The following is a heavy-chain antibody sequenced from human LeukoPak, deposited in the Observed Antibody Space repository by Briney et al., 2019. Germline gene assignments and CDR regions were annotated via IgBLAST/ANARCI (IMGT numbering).Heavy chain of an antibody. D-gene: IGHD1-20*01. CDR3: ARGDNYFYYYYYMDV. CDR2: MYYSGST. V-gene: IGHV4-39*07. J-gene: IGHJ6*03. CDR1: GGSISSSSYY. Sequence: SETLSLTCTVSGGSISSSSYYWGWIRQPPGMGLERIGSMYYSGSTYYKPSLKSRVTISVDTSKNQFSLKLSSVTAADTAVYYCARGDNYFYYYYYMDVWGKGTSVTVSS.